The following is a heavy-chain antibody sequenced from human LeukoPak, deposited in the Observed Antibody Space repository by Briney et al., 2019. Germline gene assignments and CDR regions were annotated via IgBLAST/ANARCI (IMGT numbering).Heavy chain of an antibody. D-gene: IGHD3-9*01. Sequence: ASVKVSCKASGGTFSSYAISWVRQAPGQGLEWMGGIIPIFGTANYAQKFQVRVTITTDESTSTAYMELSSLRSEDTAGYYCASSPTLDWLLYWSDPWGQGTLVTVSS. CDR1: GGTFSSYA. V-gene: IGHV1-69*05. CDR2: IIPIFGTA. CDR3: ASSPTLDWLLYWSDP. J-gene: IGHJ5*02.